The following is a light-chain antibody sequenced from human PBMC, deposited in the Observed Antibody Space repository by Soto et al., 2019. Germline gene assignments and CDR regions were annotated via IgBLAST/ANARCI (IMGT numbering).Light chain of an antibody. CDR2: KAS. CDR3: QHYNSYSEA. CDR1: QTISSW. Sequence: DIQMTQSPSTLSGSVGDRVTITCRASQTISSWLAWYQQKPGKAPKLLIYKASTLKSGVPSRFSGSGSGTEFTRTISSLQPDDFAPYYCQHYNSYSEALGQGTKVDIK. J-gene: IGKJ1*01. V-gene: IGKV1-5*03.